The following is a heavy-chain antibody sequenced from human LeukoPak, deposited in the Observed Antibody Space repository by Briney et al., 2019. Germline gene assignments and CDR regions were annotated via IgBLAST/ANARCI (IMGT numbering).Heavy chain of an antibody. J-gene: IGHJ4*02. CDR3: ARRGSGRYYFDY. Sequence: GGSVRLSCAASGFTFSNYGMHWVRQAPAKGLEWVAVIWYDGSNKYYADSVKGRFTISRDNSKNTLYLQMNSLRAEDTAVYYCARRGSGRYYFDYWGQGTLVTVSS. V-gene: IGHV3-33*01. CDR1: GFTFSNYG. D-gene: IGHD3-10*01. CDR2: IWYDGSNK.